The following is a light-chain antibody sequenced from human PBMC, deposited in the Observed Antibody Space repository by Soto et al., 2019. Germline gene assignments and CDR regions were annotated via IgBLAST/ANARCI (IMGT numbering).Light chain of an antibody. CDR2: NSY. J-gene: IGLJ1*01. V-gene: IGLV1-44*01. Sequence: QSVLTQPPSASGTPGQRVTISCPGSSSNIGSKTVNWYQQLPGTVPKLLIYNSYQRPSGVPDRFSASKSGTSASLAISGLQSEDEADYYCSSWDASLSGYVFGTGTKVTVL. CDR1: SSNIGSKT. CDR3: SSWDASLSGYV.